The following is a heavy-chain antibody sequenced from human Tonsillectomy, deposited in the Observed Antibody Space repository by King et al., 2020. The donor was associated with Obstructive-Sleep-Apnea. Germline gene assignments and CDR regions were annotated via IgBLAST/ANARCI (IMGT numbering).Heavy chain of an antibody. CDR1: GFTFSRYG. J-gene: IGHJ4*02. D-gene: IGHD3-16*01. CDR3: AKVDYPWDSYRSIDF. V-gene: IGHV3-30*18. Sequence: HVQLVESGGGVVQPGESLRLSCAASGFTFSRYGMHWVRQVPGKGLEWVTRISSDGSKEYYVDSVKGRFTVSRDNSKNTLSLQMNSLRPEDTAVYYCAKVDYPWDSYRSIDFWGQGTLVTVSS. CDR2: ISSDGSKE.